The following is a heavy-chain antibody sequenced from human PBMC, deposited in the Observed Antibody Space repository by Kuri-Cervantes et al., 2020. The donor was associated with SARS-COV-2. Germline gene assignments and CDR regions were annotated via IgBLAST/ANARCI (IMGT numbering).Heavy chain of an antibody. CDR2: IYYSGST. Sequence: ESLKISCTVSGGSISSYYWSWIRQPPGKGLEWIGYIYYSGSTYYNPSLKSLVTISVDTSKNQFSLKLSSVTAADTAVYYCARAGLGHFFDYWGQGTLVTVSS. J-gene: IGHJ4*02. V-gene: IGHV4-59*12. CDR3: ARAGLGHFFDY. CDR1: GGSISSYY. D-gene: IGHD1-26*01.